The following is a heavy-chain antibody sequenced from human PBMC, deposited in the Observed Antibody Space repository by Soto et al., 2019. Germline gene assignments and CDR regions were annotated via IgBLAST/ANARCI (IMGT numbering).Heavy chain of an antibody. J-gene: IGHJ5*02. CDR1: AYSFSNYW. Sequence: PGESLKISCKGSAYSFSNYWISWVRQMPGKGPEWMGRIDPSDSYTNYSPSFRGHVTISADKSISTAYLHWSSLKASDTAVYYCAREAPYYYGSGSYYTLSRWFDPWGQGTLGTVSS. CDR2: IDPSDSYT. V-gene: IGHV5-10-1*01. CDR3: AREAPYYYGSGSYYTLSRWFDP. D-gene: IGHD3-10*01.